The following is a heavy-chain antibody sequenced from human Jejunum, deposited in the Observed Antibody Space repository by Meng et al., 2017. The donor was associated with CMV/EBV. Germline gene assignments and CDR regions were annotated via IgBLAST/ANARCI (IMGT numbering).Heavy chain of an antibody. J-gene: IGHJ4*02. V-gene: IGHV2-5*01. Sequence: HNTNRVGAAWIRQTPGKALEWLAHIYWNDDKRYSPFLKSRLSITKDTSKNQVVLTMTNMDPVDTATYYCARLEMVLVPPSILIDSWGQGTLVTVSS. D-gene: IGHD5-24*01. CDR1: HNTNRVG. CDR2: IYWNDDK. CDR3: ARLEMVLVPPSILIDS.